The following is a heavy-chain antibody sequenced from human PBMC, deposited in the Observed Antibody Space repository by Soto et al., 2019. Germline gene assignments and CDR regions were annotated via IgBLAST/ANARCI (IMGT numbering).Heavy chain of an antibody. CDR1: GFTFDDYT. J-gene: IGHJ4*02. CDR2: ISWDGGST. V-gene: IGHV3-43*01. D-gene: IGHD5-18*01. Sequence: EVQLVESGGVVVQPGGSLRLSCAASGFTFDDYTMHWVRQAPGKGLVWVSLISWDGGSTYYADYVKGRFTISRDNNKNSLYLQMNSLRTEDTALYYCAKDSSGYSYGIYFDYWGQGTLVTVSS. CDR3: AKDSSGYSYGIYFDY.